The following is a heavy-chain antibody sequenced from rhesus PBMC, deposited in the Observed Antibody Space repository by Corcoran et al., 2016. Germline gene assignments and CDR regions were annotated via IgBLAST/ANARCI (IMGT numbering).Heavy chain of an antibody. CDR1: GGSISSSHW. CDR2: ISGRSGNT. J-gene: IGHJ4*01. CDR3: ARGWIQSFEY. Sequence: QVQLQESGPGLVKPSETLSLTFAVSGGSISSSHWWSWIRQPRGKGMAGIGYISGRSGNTYYNPSLKSRVTMSTDTSKNQFAVRLSSVTAADTAVYYCARGWIQSFEYWGQGVLVTVSS. D-gene: IGHD5-30*01. V-gene: IGHV4-65*01.